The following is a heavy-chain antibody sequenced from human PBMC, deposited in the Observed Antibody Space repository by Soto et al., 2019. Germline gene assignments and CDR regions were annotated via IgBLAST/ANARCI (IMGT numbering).Heavy chain of an antibody. CDR3: AHRLTSADYYDGSDYPHVVDI. CDR2: IYCDDDK. D-gene: IGHD3-22*01. CDR1: GFSLSTIGVG. Sequence: QITLKEAGPTLVKPAQTLTLTCTVSGFSLSTIGVGVGWIRQPPGKTLEWLALIYCDDDKRYSTSLKSRLTFTKDTPQNQLVLRMTTMDPVDTATYYCAHRLTSADYYDGSDYPHVVDIWGQVTMVTVSS. V-gene: IGHV2-5*02. J-gene: IGHJ3*02.